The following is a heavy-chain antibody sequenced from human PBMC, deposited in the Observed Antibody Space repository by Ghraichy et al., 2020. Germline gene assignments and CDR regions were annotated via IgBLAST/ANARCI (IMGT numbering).Heavy chain of an antibody. CDR2: ISGSGGST. Sequence: GALRLSCAASGFTFSSYAMSWVRQAPGKGLEWVSAISGSGGSTYYADSVKGRFTISRDNSKNTLYLQMNSLRAEDTAVYYCAKSTNYYYYYMDVWGKGTTVTVSS. CDR3: AKSTNYYYYYMDV. V-gene: IGHV3-23*01. CDR1: GFTFSSYA. J-gene: IGHJ6*03.